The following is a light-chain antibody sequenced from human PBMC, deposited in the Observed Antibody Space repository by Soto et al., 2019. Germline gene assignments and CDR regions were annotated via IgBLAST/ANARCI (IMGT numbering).Light chain of an antibody. CDR2: KAS. Sequence: DIQMTQSPSTLSASVGDRVTITCLASQTISSWLAWYQQKPGKAPKLLIYKASSLESGVSSRFSGSGSGTEFTLIISSLQSDDFATYYCQQYNSYPSTFGQGTRVEIK. V-gene: IGKV1-5*03. CDR3: QQYNSYPST. J-gene: IGKJ1*01. CDR1: QTISSW.